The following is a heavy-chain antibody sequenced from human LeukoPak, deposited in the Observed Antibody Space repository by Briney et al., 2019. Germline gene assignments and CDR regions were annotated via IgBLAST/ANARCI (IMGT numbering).Heavy chain of an antibody. V-gene: IGHV3-7*03. CDR2: INPDGSAT. D-gene: IGHD1-26*01. CDR1: GFTFRSDW. CDR3: ATYRYSGSYYRWFDP. J-gene: IGHJ5*02. Sequence: GGSLRLSCAASGFTFRSDWMSWVRQSPEKGLEWAANINPDGSATYYVDSVKGRFIISRDNTKNSLYLQMNSLRAEDTAVYYCATYRYSGSYYRWFDPWGQGTLVTVSS.